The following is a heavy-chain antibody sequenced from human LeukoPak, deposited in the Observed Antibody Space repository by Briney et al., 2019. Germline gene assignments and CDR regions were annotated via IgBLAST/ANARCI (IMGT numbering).Heavy chain of an antibody. D-gene: IGHD5-18*01. J-gene: IGHJ4*02. CDR2: ISYDGSNK. CDR3: ARVEVHSYGPFDY. Sequence: GGSLRLSCAASGFTFSSYAMHWVRQAPGKGLEWVAVISYDGSNKYYADSVKDRFTISRDNSKNTLYLQMNSLRAEDTAVYYCARVEVHSYGPFDYWGQGTLVTVSS. V-gene: IGHV3-30-3*01. CDR1: GFTFSSYA.